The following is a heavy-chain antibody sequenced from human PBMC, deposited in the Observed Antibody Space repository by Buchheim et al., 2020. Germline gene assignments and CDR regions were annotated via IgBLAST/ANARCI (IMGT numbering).Heavy chain of an antibody. CDR3: ARMSAATDYYYGMDV. J-gene: IGHJ6*02. D-gene: IGHD2-15*01. CDR1: GYTFTSYY. Sequence: QVQLVQSGAEVKKPGPSVKVSCKASGYTFTSYYMHWVRQAPGQGLEWMGMINPSGGSTTYAQKLQVRVTMTRDTSTSTVYMELSSLRSEDTAVYYCARMSAATDYYYGMDVWGQGTT. CDR2: INPSGGST. V-gene: IGHV1-46*01.